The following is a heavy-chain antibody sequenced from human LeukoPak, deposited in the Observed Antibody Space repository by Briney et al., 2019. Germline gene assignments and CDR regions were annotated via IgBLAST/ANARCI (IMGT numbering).Heavy chain of an antibody. CDR2: INPNSGGT. V-gene: IGHV1-2*06. D-gene: IGHD3-22*01. Sequence: ASVKVSCKASGYTFTGYDMHWVRQAPGQGLEWMGRINPNSGGTNYAQKFQGRVTMTRDTSISTAYMELSRLRSDDTAVYYCARGITMIVVVIDGMDVWGQGTTVTVSS. CDR1: GYTFTGYD. J-gene: IGHJ6*02. CDR3: ARGITMIVVVIDGMDV.